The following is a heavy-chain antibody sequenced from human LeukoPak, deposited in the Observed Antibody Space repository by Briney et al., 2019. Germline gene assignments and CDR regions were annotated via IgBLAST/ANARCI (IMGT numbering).Heavy chain of an antibody. CDR2: IHYSGST. Sequence: SETLSLTCTVSGGSISSYYWSWIRQPPGKGLEWVVYIHYSGSTNYNPSLKSRVTISVDTSKNQFSLKVQSVTAADTAVYYCASSLYGDGYYYQYGMEVWGQGTTVTVSS. J-gene: IGHJ6*02. CDR1: GGSISSYY. D-gene: IGHD2-21*02. V-gene: IGHV4-59*01. CDR3: ASSLYGDGYYYQYGMEV.